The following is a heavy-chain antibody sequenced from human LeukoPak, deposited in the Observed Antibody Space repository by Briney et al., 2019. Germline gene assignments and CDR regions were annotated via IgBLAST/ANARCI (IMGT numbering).Heavy chain of an antibody. CDR3: ARMWSTATSGWNWFDP. J-gene: IGHJ5*02. D-gene: IGHD6-13*01. CDR1: GYTLTELS. V-gene: IGHV1-24*01. CDR2: FDPEDGET. Sequence: GASVKVSCKVSGYTLTELSMHWVRQAPGKGLEWMGGFDPEDGETIYAQKFQGRVTMTRDTSISTAYMDLSSLRSDDTAMYYCARMWSTATSGWNWFDPWGQGTLVTVSS.